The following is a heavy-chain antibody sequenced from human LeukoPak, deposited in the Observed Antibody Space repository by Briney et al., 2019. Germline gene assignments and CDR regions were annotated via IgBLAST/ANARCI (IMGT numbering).Heavy chain of an antibody. J-gene: IGHJ4*02. CDR1: GFTFDDHG. D-gene: IGHD2-2*01. CDR2: ISGSGGST. V-gene: IGHV3-23*01. CDR3: AKDKQKYCSSTSCYDNGSDY. Sequence: GTSLRLSCAASGFTFDDHGMSWVRQAPGKGLEWVSAISGSGGSTYYADSVKGRFTISRDNSKNTLYLQMNSLRAEDTAVYYCAKDKQKYCSSTSCYDNGSDYWGQGTLVTVSS.